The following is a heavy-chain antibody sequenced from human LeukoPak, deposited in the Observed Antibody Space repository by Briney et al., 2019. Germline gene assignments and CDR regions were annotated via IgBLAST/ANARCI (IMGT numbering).Heavy chain of an antibody. V-gene: IGHV3-23*01. Sequence: GGSLRLSCAASGFTFSSYSVSWVRQAPGRGLEWVSAISGSGGTYYIPSVKGRFILSRDNSRNTLYLQLNSLRAEDTAIYYCAKEDYRDHTTGFDSWGQGTLVTVSS. J-gene: IGHJ5*01. CDR3: AKEDYRDHTTGFDS. CDR2: ISGSGGT. CDR1: GFTFSSYS. D-gene: IGHD4-17*01.